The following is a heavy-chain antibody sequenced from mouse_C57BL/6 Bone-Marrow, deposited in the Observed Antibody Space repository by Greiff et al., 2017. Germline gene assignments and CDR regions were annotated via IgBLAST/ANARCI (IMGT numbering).Heavy chain of an antibody. CDR3: ATIYYYGTPYSMDY. D-gene: IGHD1-1*01. J-gene: IGHJ4*01. V-gene: IGHV3-6*01. CDR1: GYSITSGYY. CDR2: ISYDGSN. Sequence: EVKLQESGPGLVKPSQSLSLTCSVTGYSITSGYYWNWIRQFPGNKLEWRGYISYDGSNNYNPNLKNRISITRDTSKNQFFLKLNSVTTEDTATYYCATIYYYGTPYSMDYWGQGTSVTVSS.